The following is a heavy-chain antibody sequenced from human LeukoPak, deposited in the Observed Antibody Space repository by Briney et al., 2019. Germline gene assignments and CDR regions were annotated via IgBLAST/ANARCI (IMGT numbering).Heavy chain of an antibody. CDR2: IYTSGST. CDR1: GGSISSYY. CDR3: ARDPQGWGIRDAFDI. V-gene: IGHV4-4*07. J-gene: IGHJ3*02. D-gene: IGHD3-16*01. Sequence: SSETLSLTCTVSGGSISSYYWSWIRQPAGKGLEWIGRIYTSGSTNYNPSLKSRVTISVDTSKNQFSLKLSSVTAADTAVYYCARDPQGWGIRDAFDIWGQGTMVTVSS.